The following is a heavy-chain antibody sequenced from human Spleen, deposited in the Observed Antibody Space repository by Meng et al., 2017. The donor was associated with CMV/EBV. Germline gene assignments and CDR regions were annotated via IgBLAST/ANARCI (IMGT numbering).Heavy chain of an antibody. D-gene: IGHD4-17*01. CDR2: ISAYNGNT. Sequence: ASVKVSCKASGYTFTSYGISWVRQAPGQGLEWMGWISAYNGNTNYAQKLQGRVTITTDESTSTAYMELSSLRSEDTAVYYCARGLFMTTLLSYGMDVWGQGTTVTVSS. CDR1: GYTFTSYG. J-gene: IGHJ6*02. V-gene: IGHV1-18*01. CDR3: ARGLFMTTLLSYGMDV.